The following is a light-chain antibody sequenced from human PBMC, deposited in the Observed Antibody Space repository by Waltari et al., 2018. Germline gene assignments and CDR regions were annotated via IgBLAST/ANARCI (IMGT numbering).Light chain of an antibody. CDR1: QSVSRA. CDR3: QHYLRLPVT. V-gene: IGKV3-20*01. J-gene: IGKJ1*01. Sequence: EIVFPQSQDTLSLSLGERATVSCRASQSVSRALAWYQQKPGQAPRLLIYGASTRATGIPDRFSGSGSGTDFSLTISRLEPDDFAVYYCQHYLRLPVTFGQGTTVEI. CDR2: GAS.